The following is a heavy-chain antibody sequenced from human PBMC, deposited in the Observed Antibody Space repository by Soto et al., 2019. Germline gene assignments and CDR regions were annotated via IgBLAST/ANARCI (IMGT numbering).Heavy chain of an antibody. CDR3: ARVTSAPYYDFWSDEQWFDP. V-gene: IGHV1-3*01. CDR1: GYTSTNYA. D-gene: IGHD3-3*01. CDR2: INAGNGNT. J-gene: IGHJ5*02. Sequence: GASVKVSRKASGYTSTNYAMHWVRQAPGQRLEWMGWINAGNGNTKYSQKFQGRVTITRDTSASTAYMELSSLRSEDTAVYYCARVTSAPYYDFWSDEQWFDPWGQGTLVTVSS.